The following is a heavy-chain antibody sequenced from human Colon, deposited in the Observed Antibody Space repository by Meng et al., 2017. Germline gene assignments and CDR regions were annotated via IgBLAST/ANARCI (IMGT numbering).Heavy chain of an antibody. Sequence: QVQLQESGLGLVRPSETLSLICTGCGWSVSRSGYRWGWIRQPPGKXMDWIGYASTNYNPSLKSRVTISLDTSRNQFSLSLSSVTAADTAVYYCARDHMGSLDYWGQGILVTVSS. D-gene: IGHD1-26*01. CDR2: AST. V-gene: IGHV4-61*08. CDR1: GWSVSRSGYR. J-gene: IGHJ4*02. CDR3: ARDHMGSLDY.